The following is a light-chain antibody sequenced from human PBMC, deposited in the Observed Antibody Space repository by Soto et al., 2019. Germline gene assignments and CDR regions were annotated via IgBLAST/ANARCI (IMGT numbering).Light chain of an antibody. J-gene: IGKJ1*01. CDR2: GAS. Sequence: EIVLTQSPGTLSLSPGERATLSCRAMQSVSTRSLAWYQQKPCQAPSLLISGASSRAADIPDRFSGSGSGTDFTLTINRLAPEDFAVYDCQQYDSSPRTFGQGTQVE. CDR3: QQYDSSPRT. CDR1: QSVSTRS. V-gene: IGKV3-20*01.